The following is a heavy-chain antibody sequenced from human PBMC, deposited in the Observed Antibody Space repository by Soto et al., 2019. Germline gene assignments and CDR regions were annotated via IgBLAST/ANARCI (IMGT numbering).Heavy chain of an antibody. CDR1: GFTFSSSA. D-gene: IGHD3-10*01. Sequence: SVKVSCKASGFTFSSSAVQWVRQARRQRLEWIGWIVAGSGNANYAQKFQERVTITRDMSTSTAYMELRSLRSDDTAVYYFSRYVGVGSYGPGTQGIDVWGQGTTVTVSS. J-gene: IGHJ6*02. CDR3: SRYVGVGSYGPGTQGIDV. V-gene: IGHV1-58*01. CDR2: IVAGSGNA.